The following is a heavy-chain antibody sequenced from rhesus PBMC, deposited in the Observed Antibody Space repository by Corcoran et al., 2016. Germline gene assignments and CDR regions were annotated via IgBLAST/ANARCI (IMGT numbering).Heavy chain of an antibody. Sequence: QLQLQESGPGLVKPSETLSLTCAVSGGSISSSYWSWIRQAPGKGLEWIGYIGGSSGSTNDNPTLKSRVTLSVDTSKNQFSLKLSSVTAADTAVYYCASEYCTGSGCYIDYWGQGVLVTVSS. CDR2: IGGSSGST. J-gene: IGHJ4*01. D-gene: IGHD2-21*01. CDR1: GGSISSSY. V-gene: IGHV4-169*02. CDR3: ASEYCTGSGCYIDY.